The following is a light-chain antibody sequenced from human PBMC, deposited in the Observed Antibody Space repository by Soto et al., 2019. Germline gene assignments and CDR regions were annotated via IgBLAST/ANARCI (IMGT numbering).Light chain of an antibody. V-gene: IGLV2-14*01. Sequence: QSVLTQPASVSGSPGQSITISCTGTSSDVGGYNYVSWYQQHPGKAPKLMIYDVSNRPSGVSNRFSGSKSGNTASLTISGLQAEDEAGYDCGSYASSRIPPYVFGTGTKVTV. J-gene: IGLJ1*01. CDR1: SSDVGGYNY. CDR2: DVS. CDR3: GSYASSRIPPYV.